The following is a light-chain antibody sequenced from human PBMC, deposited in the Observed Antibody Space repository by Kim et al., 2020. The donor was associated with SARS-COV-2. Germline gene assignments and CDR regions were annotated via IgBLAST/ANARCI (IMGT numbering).Light chain of an antibody. V-gene: IGKV1-39*01. CDR3: QQSYSTPWT. CDR1: QSISSY. CDR2: AAS. Sequence: DIQMTQSQSSLSASVGDRVTITCRASQSISSYLNWYQQKPGKAPKLLIYAASSLQSGVPSRFSGSGSGTDFTLTISSLQPEDFATYYCQQSYSTPWTFGQGTKLEI. J-gene: IGKJ1*01.